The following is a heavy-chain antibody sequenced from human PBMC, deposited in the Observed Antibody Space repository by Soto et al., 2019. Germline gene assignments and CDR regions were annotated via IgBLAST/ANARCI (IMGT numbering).Heavy chain of an antibody. CDR3: ARGDSTDCSNGVCSFFYNHDMDV. J-gene: IGHJ6*02. Sequence: GASVKVSCKASGYSFTDYHIHWVRQAPGQGLEWLGRINPKSGGTSTAQKFQGWVTMTTDTSISTASMELTRLTSDDTAIYYCARGDSTDCSNGVCSFFYNHDMDVCGQGTTVTVS. V-gene: IGHV1-2*04. D-gene: IGHD2-8*01. CDR1: GYSFTDYH. CDR2: INPKSGGT.